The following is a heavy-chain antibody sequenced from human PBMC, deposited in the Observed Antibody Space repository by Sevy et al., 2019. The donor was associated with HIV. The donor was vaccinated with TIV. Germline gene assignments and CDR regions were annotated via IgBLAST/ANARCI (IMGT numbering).Heavy chain of an antibody. D-gene: IGHD2-2*01. CDR2: IYYSGST. V-gene: IGHV4-59*01. CDR3: ARGDLADDCSSTRCYFRPYYYYYMDV. Sequence: SETLSLTCTVSGGSISSYYWSWIRQPPGKGLEWIGYIYYSGSTNYNPSLKSRVTISVDTSKNQFSLKLSLVTAADTAVYYCARGDLADDCSSTRCYFRPYYYYYMDVWGKGTTVTVSS. CDR1: GGSISSYY. J-gene: IGHJ6*03.